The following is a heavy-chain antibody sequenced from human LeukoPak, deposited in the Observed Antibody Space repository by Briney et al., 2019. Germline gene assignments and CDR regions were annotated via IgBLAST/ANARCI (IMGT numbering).Heavy chain of an antibody. V-gene: IGHV3-33*01. J-gene: IGHJ6*03. CDR1: GFTFSSYG. CDR2: IWYDGSNK. CDR3: ARDKPPYYYYMDV. Sequence: GGSLRLPCAASGFTFSSYGMHWVRQAPGKGLEWVAVIWYDGSNKYYADSVKGRFTISRDNSKNTLYLQMNSLRAEDTAVYYCARDKPPYYYYMDVWAKGPRSPSP.